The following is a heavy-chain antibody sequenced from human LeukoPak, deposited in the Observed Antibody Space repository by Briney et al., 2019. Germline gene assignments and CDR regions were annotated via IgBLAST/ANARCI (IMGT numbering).Heavy chain of an antibody. Sequence: GESLKISCKGSGYSFTSYWIGWVRQMPGKGLEWMGIIYPGDSDTRYSPSFQGQVTISADKSISTAYLQWSSLKASDTAMYYCARKAYGTIYDILTGYYGYWGLGTLVTVSS. V-gene: IGHV5-51*01. CDR2: IYPGDSDT. CDR3: ARKAYGTIYDILTGYYGY. D-gene: IGHD3-9*01. CDR1: GYSFTSYW. J-gene: IGHJ4*02.